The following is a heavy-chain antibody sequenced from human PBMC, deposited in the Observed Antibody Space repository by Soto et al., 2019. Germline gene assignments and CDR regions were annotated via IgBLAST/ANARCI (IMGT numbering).Heavy chain of an antibody. Sequence: PPCTVSGCSFTTGCYYWSWIRQLPGKGLEWIGHRYYSESTYYNPSLKSRVSISLDTSKNQFSLKLSFVTAADTAMYYCARTKCSGGGCYSWSLDYWGQGTPVTVSS. J-gene: IGHJ4*02. CDR2: RYYSEST. V-gene: IGHV4-31*03. D-gene: IGHD2-15*01. CDR3: ARTKCSGGGCYSWSLDY. CDR1: GCSFTTGCYY.